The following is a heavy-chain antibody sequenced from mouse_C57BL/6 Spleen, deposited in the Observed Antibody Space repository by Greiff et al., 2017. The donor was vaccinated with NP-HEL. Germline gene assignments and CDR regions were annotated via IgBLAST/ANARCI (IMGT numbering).Heavy chain of an antibody. J-gene: IGHJ2*01. CDR2: ISSGSSTI. V-gene: IGHV5-17*01. D-gene: IGHD1-1*01. CDR1: GFTFSDYG. Sequence: EVQGVESGGGLVKPGGSLKLSCAASGFTFSDYGMHWVRQAPAEGLEWVAYISSGSSTIYYADTVKGRFTLSRDNAKNTLFLQMTSLRSEDTAMYYCARSYYGSTHLDYWGQGTTLTVSS. CDR3: ARSYYGSTHLDY.